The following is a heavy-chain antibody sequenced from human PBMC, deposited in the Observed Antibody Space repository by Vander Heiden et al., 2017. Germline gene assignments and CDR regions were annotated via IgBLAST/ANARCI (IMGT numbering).Heavy chain of an antibody. J-gene: IGHJ6*02. D-gene: IGHD2-2*01. CDR2: ISSSGSTI. V-gene: IGHV3-11*01. CDR3: ARESYCTSTSCYYGMDV. CDR1: GFTLSDYY. Sequence: QVQLVESGRGLVKPGGSLRLSCAASGFTLSDYYMSWIRQAPGKGPEWVSYISSSGSTIYYADSVKGRFTISRDNATNSLFLQMNSLRAEDTAVYYCARESYCTSTSCYYGMDVWGQGTTVTVSS.